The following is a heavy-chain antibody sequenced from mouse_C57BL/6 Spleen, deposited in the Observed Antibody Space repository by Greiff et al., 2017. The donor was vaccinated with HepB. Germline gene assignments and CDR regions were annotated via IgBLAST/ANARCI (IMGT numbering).Heavy chain of an antibody. D-gene: IGHD1-1*01. CDR1: GFTFSSYA. V-gene: IGHV5-4*03. Sequence: EVKLVESGGGLVKPGGSLKLSCAASGFTFSSYAMSWVRQTPEKRLEWVATISDGGSYTYYPDNVKGRFTISRDNAKNNLYLQMSHLKSEDTAMYYCARVGHGSSYWYFDVWGTGTTVTVSS. J-gene: IGHJ1*03. CDR3: ARVGHGSSYWYFDV. CDR2: ISDGGSYT.